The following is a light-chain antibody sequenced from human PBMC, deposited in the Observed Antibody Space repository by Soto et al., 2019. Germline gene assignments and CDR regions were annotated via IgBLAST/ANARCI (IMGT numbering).Light chain of an antibody. J-gene: IGKJ5*01. Sequence: EIVMTQSPATLSVSPGERATLSCRAGQSVSGNLAWYQQKPGQAPRLLIYGASTRATGIPARFSGSGSGTEFLLTISRLQSEDFAVYYCQQYNTWPTFGQGTRLEIK. CDR1: QSVSGN. V-gene: IGKV3-15*01. CDR2: GAS. CDR3: QQYNTWPT.